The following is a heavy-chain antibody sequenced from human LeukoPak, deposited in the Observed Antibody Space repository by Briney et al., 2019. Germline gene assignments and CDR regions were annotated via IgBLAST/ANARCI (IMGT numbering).Heavy chain of an antibody. J-gene: IGHJ4*02. CDR3: ARGPPRYRIDY. V-gene: IGHV4-34*01. CDR2: INHSGST. Sequence: SETLSLTCAVYGGSFSGYHWSWIRQPPGKGLEWIGEINHSGSTNYNPSLKSRVTISVDTSKNQFSLKLSSVTAADTAVYYCARGPPRYRIDYWGQGTLVTVSS. CDR1: GGSFSGYH. D-gene: IGHD1-14*01.